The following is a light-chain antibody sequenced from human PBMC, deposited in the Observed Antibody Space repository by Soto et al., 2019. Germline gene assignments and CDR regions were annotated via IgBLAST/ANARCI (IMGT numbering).Light chain of an antibody. Sequence: QSALTQPASVSGSPGQSITISCTGTSSDVGGYNYVSWYQQHPGKAPKLMIYDVSNRPSGVSNRFSGSKSGNTASLTISGXXXXDEAXYYCSSYTTSSTLIFGGGTKVTVL. J-gene: IGLJ2*01. CDR3: SSYTTSSTLI. V-gene: IGLV2-14*01. CDR1: SSDVGGYNY. CDR2: DVS.